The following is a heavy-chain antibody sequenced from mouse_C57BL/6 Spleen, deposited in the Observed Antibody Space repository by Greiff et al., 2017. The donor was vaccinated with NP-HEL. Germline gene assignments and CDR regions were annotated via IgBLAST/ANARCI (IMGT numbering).Heavy chain of an antibody. CDR1: GFNIKDYY. D-gene: IGHD1-1*01. CDR2: IDPEDGDT. J-gene: IGHJ3*01. V-gene: IGHV14-1*01. CDR3: TTGYGSNLFAY. Sequence: EVQLQQSGAELVRPGASVKLSCTASGFNIKDYYMHWVKQRPEQGLEWIGRIDPEDGDTEYAPKFQGKATMTEDTSSNTAYLQLSSLTSEDTAVYYCTTGYGSNLFAYWGQGTLVTVSA.